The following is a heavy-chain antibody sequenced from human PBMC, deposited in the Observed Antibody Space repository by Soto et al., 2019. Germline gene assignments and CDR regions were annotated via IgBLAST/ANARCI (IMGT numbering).Heavy chain of an antibody. Sequence: EVQLLESGGGLVQPGGSLRLSCAASGFTFSSYAMSWVRQAPGKGLEWVSAISGSGGSTYYADSVKGRFTISRDNSKNTLYLRMNSVRAEDTAVYYCAKTGHGHIAAAYYYYYYIVVWGKGTTVTVSS. J-gene: IGHJ6*03. D-gene: IGHD6-13*01. CDR1: GFTFSSYA. V-gene: IGHV3-23*01. CDR2: ISGSGGST. CDR3: AKTGHGHIAAAYYYYYYIVV.